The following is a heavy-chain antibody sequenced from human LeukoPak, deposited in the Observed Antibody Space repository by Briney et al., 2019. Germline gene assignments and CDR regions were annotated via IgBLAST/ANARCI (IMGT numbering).Heavy chain of an antibody. V-gene: IGHV4-61*02. CDR2: IYTSGST. J-gene: IGHJ5*02. CDR3: ARDRGPAQSCWPGPPSNWFDP. D-gene: IGHD6-19*01. Sequence: SETLSLTCTVSGGSISSGSYYWSWIRQPAGKGLEWIGRIYTSGSTNYNPSLKSRVTISVDTSKNQFSLKLNSVTAADTAVYYCARDRGPAQSCWPGPPSNWFDPLGPGNPGHRLL. CDR1: GGSISSGSYY.